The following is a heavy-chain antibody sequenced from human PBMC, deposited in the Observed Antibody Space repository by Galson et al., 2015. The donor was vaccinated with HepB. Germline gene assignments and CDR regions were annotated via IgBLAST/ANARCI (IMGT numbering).Heavy chain of an antibody. CDR1: GFTFSSYG. J-gene: IGHJ6*02. V-gene: IGHV3-33*01. Sequence: SLRLSCAASGFTFSSYGMHWVRQAPGKGLEWVAVIWYDGSNKYYADSVKGRFTISRDNSKNTLYLQMNSLRAEDTAVYYCARDWRQGYGTPPLYGMDVWGQGTTVTVSS. D-gene: IGHD5-18*01. CDR2: IWYDGSNK. CDR3: ARDWRQGYGTPPLYGMDV.